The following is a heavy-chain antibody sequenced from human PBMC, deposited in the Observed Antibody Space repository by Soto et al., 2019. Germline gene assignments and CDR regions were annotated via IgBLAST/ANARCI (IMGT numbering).Heavy chain of an antibody. CDR1: GFTFTSAA. CDR3: AASYYDSSSFDI. V-gene: IGHV1-58*01. D-gene: IGHD3-22*01. Sequence: SVKVSCKASGFTFTSAAVRWVRQARGQRLDWIGWIVVGSGNTNYAQKFQERVTITRDMSSSTAYMELSSLRSEDTAVYYCAASYYDSSSFDIRGQGTPVTVSS. CDR2: IVVGSGNT. J-gene: IGHJ3*02.